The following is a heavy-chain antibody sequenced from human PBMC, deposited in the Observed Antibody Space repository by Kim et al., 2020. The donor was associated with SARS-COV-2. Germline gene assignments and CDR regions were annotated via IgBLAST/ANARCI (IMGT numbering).Heavy chain of an antibody. CDR1: GYSFTSYW. D-gene: IGHD3-10*01. V-gene: IGHV5-10-1*01. Sequence: GESLKISCKGSGYSFTSYWISWVRQMPGKGLEWMGRIDPSDSYTNYSPSFQGHVTISADKSISTAYLQWSSLKASDTAMYYCAYMYYYGSGSYLFGDYWGQGTLVTVSS. CDR2: IDPSDSYT. CDR3: AYMYYYGSGSYLFGDY. J-gene: IGHJ4*02.